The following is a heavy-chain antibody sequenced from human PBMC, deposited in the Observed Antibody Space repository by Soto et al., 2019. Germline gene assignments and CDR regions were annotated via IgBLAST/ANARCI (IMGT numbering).Heavy chain of an antibody. J-gene: IGHJ5*02. CDR1: GYSISSGYY. CDR2: IYHSGST. V-gene: IGHV4-38-2*02. CDR3: ARETTGGPKVRINNWFDP. D-gene: IGHD1-1*01. Sequence: SETLSLTCAVSGYSISSGYYWGWIRQPPGKGLEWIGSIYHSGSTYYNPSLESRVTISVDTSKNQFSLKLSSVTAADTAVYYCARETTGGPKVRINNWFDPWGQGTLVTVSS.